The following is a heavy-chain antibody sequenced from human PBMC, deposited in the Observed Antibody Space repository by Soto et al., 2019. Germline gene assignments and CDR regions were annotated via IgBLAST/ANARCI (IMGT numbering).Heavy chain of an antibody. D-gene: IGHD2-2*01. J-gene: IGHJ4*02. CDR3: VFHFNNYQSYS. Sequence: EVHLLESGGALVQPGGSLRLSCAASGFTFISSAMNWVRQAPGKGLEWVSIIGAGGANIYYADSVKGRFTISIDDSKNTVYLQMNTLRAEDTATYYCVFHFNNYQSYSWGQGTQVIVSS. CDR1: GFTFISSA. CDR2: IGAGGANI. V-gene: IGHV3-23*01.